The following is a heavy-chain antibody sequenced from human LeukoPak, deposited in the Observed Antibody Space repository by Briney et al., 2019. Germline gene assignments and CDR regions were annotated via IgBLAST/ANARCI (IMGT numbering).Heavy chain of an antibody. CDR3: ASICSSTSCYSRYYYYYYYMDV. Sequence: GGSLRLSCAASGFTFSSYGMHWVRQAPGKGLEWVANIKQDGSEKYYVDSVKGRFTISRDNAKNSLYLQMNSLRAEDTAVYYCASICSSTSCYSRYYYYYYYMDVWGKGTRSPSP. CDR2: IKQDGSEK. CDR1: GFTFSSYG. J-gene: IGHJ6*03. D-gene: IGHD2-2*01. V-gene: IGHV3-7*01.